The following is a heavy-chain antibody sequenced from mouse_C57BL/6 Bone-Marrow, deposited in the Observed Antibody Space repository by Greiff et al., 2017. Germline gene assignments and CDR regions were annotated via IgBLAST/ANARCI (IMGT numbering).Heavy chain of an antibody. D-gene: IGHD1-1*01. CDR1: GYTFTSYG. V-gene: IGHV1-81*01. Sequence: VQRVEPGAELARPGASVKLSCKASGYTFTSYGISWVKQRTGQGLAWIGEIYPSSGNTYYNEKFKGKATLTVDKSSSTAYMEHRSLTSEDSAVYFCARGPYGSSGGCAYWGQGTLVTVSA. CDR2: IYPSSGNT. CDR3: ARGPYGSSGGCAY. J-gene: IGHJ3*01.